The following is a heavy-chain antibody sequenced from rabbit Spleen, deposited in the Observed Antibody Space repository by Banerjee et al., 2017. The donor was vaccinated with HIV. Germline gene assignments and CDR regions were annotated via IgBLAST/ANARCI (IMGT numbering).Heavy chain of an antibody. V-gene: IGHV1S40*01. J-gene: IGHJ6*01. Sequence: QSLEESGGDLVKPGASLTLTCTASGFSFSNNYYMCWVRQPPGKGLEWIACIVFGSSGTTYYANWAKGRFTISKTSSTTVTLQMTSLTAADTATYFCARDTGTSFSSYGMDLWGQGTLVTVS. CDR3: ARDTGTSFSSYGMDL. CDR2: IVFGSSGTT. CDR1: GFSFSNNYY. D-gene: IGHD8-1*01.